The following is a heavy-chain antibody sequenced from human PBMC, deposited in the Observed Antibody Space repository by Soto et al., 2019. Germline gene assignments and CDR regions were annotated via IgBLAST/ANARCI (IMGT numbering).Heavy chain of an antibody. CDR2: ISAYNGNT. Sequence: ASVKVSCKASGYTFTSYGISWVRQAPGQGLEWMGWISAYNGNTNYAQKLQGRVTMTTDTSTSTAYMELRSLRSDDTAVYYCARDTTLLYYYDSSGYEPLDYWGQGTLVTVSS. D-gene: IGHD3-22*01. V-gene: IGHV1-18*01. CDR1: GYTFTSYG. J-gene: IGHJ4*02. CDR3: ARDTTLLYYYDSSGYEPLDY.